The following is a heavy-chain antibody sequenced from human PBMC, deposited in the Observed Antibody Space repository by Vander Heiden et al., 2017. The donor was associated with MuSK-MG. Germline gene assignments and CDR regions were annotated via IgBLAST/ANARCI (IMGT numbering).Heavy chain of an antibody. D-gene: IGHD6-25*01. Sequence: VPLVQPRGGLAKHQGSLKLLWAATGFSFSDDYMSWIRQAPGKGREWISYISMRGTTIDDADSVKGRFTISRENAKNSLYVKLNSLRVEDTAVYYCARLDNDWFDPWGQGNLVTVSS. CDR2: ISMRGTTI. CDR3: ARLDNDWFDP. CDR1: GFSFSDDY. J-gene: IGHJ5*02. V-gene: IGHV3-11*01.